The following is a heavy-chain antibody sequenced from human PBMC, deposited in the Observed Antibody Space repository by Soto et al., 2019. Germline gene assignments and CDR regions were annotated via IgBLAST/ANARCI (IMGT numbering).Heavy chain of an antibody. D-gene: IGHD4-17*01. V-gene: IGHV4-31*03. CDR1: GGSISSGGSY. Sequence: QVQLQESGPGLVKPSQTLSLTCTVSGGSISSGGSYWSWIRQHPGKGLEWIGYIYYSGSMYYNPSLESRVTISVDTSKKQFSLKLTSVTAADTAVYYCARGQPTVTTSSNWFDPWGQGTLVTVSS. CDR3: ARGQPTVTTSSNWFDP. J-gene: IGHJ5*02. CDR2: IYYSGSM.